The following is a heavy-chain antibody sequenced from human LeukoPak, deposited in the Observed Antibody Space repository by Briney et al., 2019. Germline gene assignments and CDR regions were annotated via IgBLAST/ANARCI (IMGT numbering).Heavy chain of an antibody. Sequence: GGSLRLSCAASGFTFSSYGMNWVRQAPGKGLEWVSSISGSGISSYYADSVKGRFTISRDNSKNTLYLQMNSLRAEDTAVYYCAKGRGSSWYDAFDIWGQGTMVTVSS. J-gene: IGHJ3*02. D-gene: IGHD6-13*01. CDR2: ISGSGISS. CDR3: AKGRGSSWYDAFDI. CDR1: GFTFSSYG. V-gene: IGHV3-23*01.